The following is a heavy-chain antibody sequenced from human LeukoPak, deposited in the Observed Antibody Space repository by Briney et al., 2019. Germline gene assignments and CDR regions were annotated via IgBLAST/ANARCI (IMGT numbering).Heavy chain of an antibody. Sequence: SETLSLTCTVSGDSISSCYWSWMPRPPGGGGEWRGYIYYSGGTNYNPPLKSRVTISVDKSKNQVSLTQRPFTSADTAVYYCARERGARSSWYGNWFDPWGQGTLVTVSS. J-gene: IGHJ5*02. CDR3: ARERGARSSWYGNWFDP. D-gene: IGHD6-13*01. CDR2: IYYSGGT. CDR1: GDSISSCY. V-gene: IGHV4-59*01.